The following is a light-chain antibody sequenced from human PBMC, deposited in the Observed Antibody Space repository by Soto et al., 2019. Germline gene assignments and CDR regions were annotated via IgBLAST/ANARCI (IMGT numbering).Light chain of an antibody. V-gene: IGLV2-14*03. CDR3: SSYTASSALV. CDR2: DVT. J-gene: IGLJ3*02. Sequence: QSALTQTASVSGSPGQSVTISCTGTSSDVGGYNYVSWYQQYPGKAPKLIIYDVTVRPSGVSDRFSGSKSANTASLTIAGLLDEDEADYFCSSYTASSALVFGGGTKLTVL. CDR1: SSDVGGYNY.